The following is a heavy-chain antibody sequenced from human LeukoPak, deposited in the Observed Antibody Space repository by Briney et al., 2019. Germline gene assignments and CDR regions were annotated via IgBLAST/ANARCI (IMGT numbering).Heavy chain of an antibody. V-gene: IGHV3-30-3*01. CDR2: VSTDGSNQ. J-gene: IGHJ4*02. Sequence: PGGSLRLSCAASGFTFSSFAMHWVRQAPGKGLEWVAVVSTDGSNQYYADSVKGRFTISRDNSKNTLYLQMNSLRAEDTAVYYCAKDIYYYGSGTYYFDYWGQGTLVTVSS. CDR3: AKDIYYYGSGTYYFDY. CDR1: GFTFSSFA. D-gene: IGHD3-10*01.